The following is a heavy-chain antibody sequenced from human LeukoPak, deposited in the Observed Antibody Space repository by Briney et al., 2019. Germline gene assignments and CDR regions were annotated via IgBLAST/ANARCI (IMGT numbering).Heavy chain of an antibody. CDR2: ISSSSSYI. Sequence: PGGSLRLSCAASGFTFSSYSMNWVRQAPGKGLEWVSSISSSSSYIYYAHSVKGRFAVSRDNSKKTLYLQLNSLRAEDTAVYYCTRDQRKYCSRTTCFVFDIWGQGTVVSVSS. J-gene: IGHJ3*02. V-gene: IGHV3-21*04. D-gene: IGHD2-2*01. CDR3: TRDQRKYCSRTTCFVFDI. CDR1: GFTFSSYS.